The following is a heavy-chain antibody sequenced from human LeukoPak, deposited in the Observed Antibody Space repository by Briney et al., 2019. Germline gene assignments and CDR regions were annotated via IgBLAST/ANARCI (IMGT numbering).Heavy chain of an antibody. CDR3: VTALWFGEYYLDV. CDR2: IPYSGTT. CDR1: GGSISRHY. D-gene: IGHD3-10*01. J-gene: IGHJ6*03. Sequence: SETLSLTCTVSGGSISRHYWTWVRQPPGKGLEWIGKIPYSGTTNYNPSFMSRVTMSVDTSKNQVSLKVKSVTAADTAVYYCVTALWFGEYYLDVWGKGTTVTISS. V-gene: IGHV4-59*11.